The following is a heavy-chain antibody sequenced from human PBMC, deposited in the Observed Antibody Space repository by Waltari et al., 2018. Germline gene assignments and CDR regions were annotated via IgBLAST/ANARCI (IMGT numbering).Heavy chain of an antibody. CDR2: IDYSGNT. D-gene: IGHD2-15*01. Sequence: QVQLQESGPGLVKSSETLSLTCTVSGGSIKSYFWSWIRQPPGKGLEWIGCIDYSGNTYDNPSLKSRVTISVDTSKNQYSLRLTSVAASDMALYYCARHASAEYCSGGSCLPDSWGQGAPVIVSS. CDR1: GGSIKSYF. CDR3: ARHASAEYCSGGSCLPDS. V-gene: IGHV4-59*01. J-gene: IGHJ4*02.